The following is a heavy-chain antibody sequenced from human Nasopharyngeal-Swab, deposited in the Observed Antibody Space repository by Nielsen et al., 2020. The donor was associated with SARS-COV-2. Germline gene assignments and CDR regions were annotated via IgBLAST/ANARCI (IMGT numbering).Heavy chain of an antibody. J-gene: IGHJ3*02. Sequence: GESLKISCAASGFAFSSYAMSWVRQAPGKGLEWVSAISGSGGSTYYADSVKGRFTISRDNSKNTLYLQMNSLRAEDTGVYYCAKAGGYSSAVAFDIWGQGTMVTVSS. CDR2: ISGSGGST. D-gene: IGHD5-18*01. CDR3: AKAGGYSSAVAFDI. CDR1: GFAFSSYA. V-gene: IGHV3-23*01.